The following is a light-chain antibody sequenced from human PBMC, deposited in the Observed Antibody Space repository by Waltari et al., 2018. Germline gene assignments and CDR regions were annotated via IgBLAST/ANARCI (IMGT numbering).Light chain of an antibody. J-gene: IGKJ2*01. CDR1: QSLSTN. CDR2: GAS. CDR3: QQYHNWPYT. Sequence: EILMTQSPATLSVSPVERATLSCRASQSLSTNLAWYQQHPGQAPRLLISGASTRATGVPARFSGSRSGTEFTLIISSLQSEDFALYYCQQYHNWPYTFGQGTKLEIK. V-gene: IGKV3-15*01.